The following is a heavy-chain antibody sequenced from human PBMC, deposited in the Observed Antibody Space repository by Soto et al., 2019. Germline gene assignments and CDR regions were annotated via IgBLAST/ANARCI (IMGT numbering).Heavy chain of an antibody. J-gene: IGHJ4*02. CDR2: ISGRGGNT. V-gene: IGHV3-23*01. Sequence: GGSLRLSCAGSGFTFSSYAMSWVRQAPGKGLEWVLTISGRGGNTYNADSVKGRSTISRDNSKNTLYLQMNSLGADDTAVYYCATTIYGGNGYYFDYWGQGTLVTVSS. D-gene: IGHD4-17*01. CDR3: ATTIYGGNGYYFDY. CDR1: GFTFSSYA.